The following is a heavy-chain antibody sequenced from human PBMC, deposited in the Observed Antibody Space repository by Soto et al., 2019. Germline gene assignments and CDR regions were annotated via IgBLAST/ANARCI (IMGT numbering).Heavy chain of an antibody. D-gene: IGHD2-21*02. Sequence: ASVKFSCKASGGTFSSYAISWVRQAPGQGLEWMGGIIPIFGTANYAQKFQGRVTITADESTSTAYMELSSLRSEDTAVYYCARTPVVVTDDALDIWGQGTMVTV. CDR3: ARTPVVVTDDALDI. J-gene: IGHJ3*02. CDR2: IIPIFGTA. V-gene: IGHV1-69*13. CDR1: GGTFSSYA.